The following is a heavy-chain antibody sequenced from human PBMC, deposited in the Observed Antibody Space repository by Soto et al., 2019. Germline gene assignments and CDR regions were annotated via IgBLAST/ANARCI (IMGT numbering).Heavy chain of an antibody. Sequence: QVQLVQSGAEVKKPGASVQVSCKASGYTFTSYDINWVRQATGQGLEWMGWMNPNSGNTGYAQKFQGRVTMTRNTSISTAYMELSSLRSEDTAVYYCARSYSNFLLCSCYMDVWGQGTTVTVSS. CDR1: GYTFTSYD. CDR2: MNPNSGNT. CDR3: ARSYSNFLLCSCYMDV. V-gene: IGHV1-8*01. D-gene: IGHD4-4*01. J-gene: IGHJ6*03.